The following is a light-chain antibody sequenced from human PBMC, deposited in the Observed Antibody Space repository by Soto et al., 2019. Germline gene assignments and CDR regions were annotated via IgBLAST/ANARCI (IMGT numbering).Light chain of an antibody. Sequence: IVLIQSPATLSVSPGERATLSCRASQNISNYLIWYQQKPGKAPRLLIYDVSNRATDIPARFSGSGSGTDFTLTISSLQPDDFATYYCQQFHLYSTFGQGPRWIS. J-gene: IGKJ1*01. V-gene: IGKV3-11*01. CDR3: QQFHLYST. CDR1: QNISNY. CDR2: DVS.